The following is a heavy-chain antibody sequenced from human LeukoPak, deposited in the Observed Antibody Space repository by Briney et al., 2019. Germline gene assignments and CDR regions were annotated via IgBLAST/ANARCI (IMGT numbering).Heavy chain of an antibody. V-gene: IGHV3-74*01. Sequence: GGPLRLSCPASGFTFSAYWCPWVGQVQGKGLVWVSYINPDGSDTNYADSVKGRFTISRDNAKNRLYLQMSGLRAEDTAVYYCAKDPVDATPIDYWGQGTLVTVSS. D-gene: IGHD2-15*01. J-gene: IGHJ4*02. CDR2: INPDGSDT. CDR1: GFTFSAYW. CDR3: AKDPVDATPIDY.